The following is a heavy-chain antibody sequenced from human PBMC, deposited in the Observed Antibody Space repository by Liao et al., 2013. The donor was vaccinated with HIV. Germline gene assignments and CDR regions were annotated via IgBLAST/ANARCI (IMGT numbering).Heavy chain of an antibody. CDR3: ARASWGFYFDY. V-gene: IGHV4-30-2*01. D-gene: IGHD1-26*01. J-gene: IGHJ4*02. Sequence: QVQLQESGSGLVKPSQTLSLTCAVSRGSISSGGYSWTWIRQPPGKALEWIGYIYQGGTTYYNPSLRSRISMSIDRSKNQFSLGLTSVTAADTAVYYCARASWGFYFDYWAREPWSPSPQ. CDR1: RGSISSGGYS. CDR2: IYQGGTT.